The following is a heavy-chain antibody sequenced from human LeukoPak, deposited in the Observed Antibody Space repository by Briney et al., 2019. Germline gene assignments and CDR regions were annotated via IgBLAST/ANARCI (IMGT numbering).Heavy chain of an antibody. D-gene: IGHD3-22*01. J-gene: IGHJ4*02. V-gene: IGHV3-23*01. CDR2: ISGSGGST. CDR1: GFTFSSYA. CDR3: AREEDITMIVVVDFDY. Sequence: GGSLRLSCAASGFTFSSYAMSWVRQAPGKGLEWVSAISGSGGSTYYADSVKGRFTISRDNSKNTLYLQMNSLRAEDTAVYYCAREEDITMIVVVDFDYWGQGTLVTVSS.